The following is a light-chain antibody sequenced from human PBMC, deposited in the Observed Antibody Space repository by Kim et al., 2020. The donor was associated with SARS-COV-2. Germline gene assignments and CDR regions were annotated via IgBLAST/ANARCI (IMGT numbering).Light chain of an antibody. V-gene: IGKV3-11*01. CDR3: QQRSSWPYT. CDR2: LAS. CDR1: QSVSSY. J-gene: IGKJ2*01. Sequence: SLSPGERATLSCRASQSVSSYLAWYQQKPGQAPRLRIYLASYRATGIPARFSGSGSGTDFTLTITSPEPEDFAVYYCQQRSSWPYTFGQGTKLEI.